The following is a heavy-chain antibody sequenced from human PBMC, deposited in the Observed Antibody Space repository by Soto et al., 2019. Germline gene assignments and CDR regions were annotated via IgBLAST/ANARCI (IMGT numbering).Heavy chain of an antibody. V-gene: IGHV1-69*02. D-gene: IGHD3-10*01. CDR3: ARGSTIVRGAPSWFDP. J-gene: IGHJ5*02. CDR1: GGTFSRYT. Sequence: QVQLVQSGAEVKKPGSSVKVSCKASGGTFSRYTINWVRPAPGQGLEWMGRIIPIAAIANYTQKFQGRVTITVEKSSTTAYMDLSSLRSHDTAVYYCARGSTIVRGAPSWFDPWGQGTLVTVSS. CDR2: IIPIAAIA.